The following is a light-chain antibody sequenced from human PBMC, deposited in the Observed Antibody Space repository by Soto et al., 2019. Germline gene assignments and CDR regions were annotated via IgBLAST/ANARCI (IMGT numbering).Light chain of an antibody. J-gene: IGLJ1*01. Sequence: QAVVAQPASVSGSPGQSITISCTGTTSDIAGYNYVSWYQQHPGKAPKLLIYEVTSRASGVSRRFSGSKSGNTASLTISGLQAEDEAEYYCNSYTSASFYVFGTGTKLTVL. CDR1: TSDIAGYNY. CDR2: EVT. V-gene: IGLV2-14*01. CDR3: NSYTSASFYV.